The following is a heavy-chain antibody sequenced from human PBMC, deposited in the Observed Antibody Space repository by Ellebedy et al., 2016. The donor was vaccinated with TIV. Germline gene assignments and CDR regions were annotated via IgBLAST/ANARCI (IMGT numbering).Heavy chain of an antibody. J-gene: IGHJ6*03. D-gene: IGHD6-13*01. CDR1: GGSISSYY. CDR2: IYYSGST. Sequence: SETLSLICTVSGGSISSYYWSWIRQPPGKGLEWVGYIYYSGSTNYNPSLKSRVTISVDTSKNQFSLKLSSVTAADTAVYYCVRSWYPNYYMDVWGKGTTVTVSS. V-gene: IGHV4-59*01. CDR3: VRSWYPNYYMDV.